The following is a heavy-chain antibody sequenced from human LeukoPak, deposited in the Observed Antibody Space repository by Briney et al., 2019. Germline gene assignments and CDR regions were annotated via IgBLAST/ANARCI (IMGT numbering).Heavy chain of an antibody. V-gene: IGHV3-7*05. CDR2: IKQDGSEK. CDR3: ARASNPWLQLT. CDR1: GFTFGNYW. Sequence: QSGGSLRLSCAASGFTFGNYWMIWVRQAPGKGLEWVGNIKQDGSEKRYADSVRGRFTISRDNAQTSLYLQMNSLRAEDTAVYYCARASNPWLQLTWGQGTLVTVSS. D-gene: IGHD5-24*01. J-gene: IGHJ5*02.